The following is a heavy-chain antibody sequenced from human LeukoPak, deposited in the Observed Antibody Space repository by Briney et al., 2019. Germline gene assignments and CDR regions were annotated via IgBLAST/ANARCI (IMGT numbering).Heavy chain of an antibody. J-gene: IGHJ4*02. CDR1: GFTFSSYA. Sequence: PGGSLRLSCAASGFTFSSYAMSWVRQAPGKGLEWVSAISGSGGSTYYADSVKGRFTISRDNSKNTLYLQMNSLRAEDTAVYYGAKYMVRGVTTPQGPFDYWGQGTLVTVSS. V-gene: IGHV3-23*01. D-gene: IGHD3-10*01. CDR3: AKYMVRGVTTPQGPFDY. CDR2: ISGSGGST.